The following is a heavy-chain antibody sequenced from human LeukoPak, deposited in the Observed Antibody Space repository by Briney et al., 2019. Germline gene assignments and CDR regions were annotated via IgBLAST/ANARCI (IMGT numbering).Heavy chain of an antibody. Sequence: GGSLRLSCAASGFTFSSYTMNWVRQAPGRGREWVSYISSSSSTIYYADSVKGRFTISRGNSKNTLYLQMNRLRAEDTAVYYSAKVGSYHDFDYWGQGTLVTVSS. J-gene: IGHJ4*02. CDR1: GFTFSSYT. V-gene: IGHV3-48*01. CDR2: ISSSSSTI. D-gene: IGHD1-26*01. CDR3: AKVGSYHDFDY.